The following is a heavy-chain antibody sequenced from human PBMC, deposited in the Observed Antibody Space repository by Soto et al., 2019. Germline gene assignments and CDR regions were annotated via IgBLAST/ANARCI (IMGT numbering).Heavy chain of an antibody. Sequence: GGSLRLSCAASGFTFSSYWMSWVRQAPGKGLEWVANIKQDGSEKYYVDSVKGRFNIFRDNAKNSLYLQMNRLRAEGPAVYYGARGRVGASAFDIWGQGTMVTVSS. CDR2: IKQDGSEK. D-gene: IGHD1-26*01. V-gene: IGHV3-7*03. J-gene: IGHJ3*02. CDR1: GFTFSSYW. CDR3: ARGRVGASAFDI.